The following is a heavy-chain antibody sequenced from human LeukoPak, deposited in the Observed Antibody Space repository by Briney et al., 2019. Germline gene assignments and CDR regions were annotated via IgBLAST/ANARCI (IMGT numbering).Heavy chain of an antibody. J-gene: IGHJ4*02. D-gene: IGHD1-7*01. CDR1: GDSVSRNNPA. CDR3: ARGWNYAFDS. CDR2: TYFKSRWYN. Sequence: SQTLSLTCAISGDSVSRNNPAWNWIRQSPSRGLEWLGRTYFKSRWYNDYALSVKSRITINPDTSRNQFSLQLNSMTPEDTAVYYCARGWNYAFDSWGQGTLVTVSS. V-gene: IGHV6-1*01.